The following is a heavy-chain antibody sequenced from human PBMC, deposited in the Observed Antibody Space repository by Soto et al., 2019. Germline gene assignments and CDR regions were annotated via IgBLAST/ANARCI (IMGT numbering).Heavy chain of an antibody. D-gene: IGHD3-10*02. CDR2: ISSSSSYI. V-gene: IGHV3-21*01. CDR1: GFTFSSYS. CDR3: ARCSVQYWFDP. J-gene: IGHJ5*02. Sequence: PGGSLRRSCAASGFTFSSYSMNWVRQAPGKGLEWVSSISSSSSYIYYADSVKGRCTISRDNAKNSLYLQMNSLRAEDTCVYYCARCSVQYWFDPLGQGAMVTVSS.